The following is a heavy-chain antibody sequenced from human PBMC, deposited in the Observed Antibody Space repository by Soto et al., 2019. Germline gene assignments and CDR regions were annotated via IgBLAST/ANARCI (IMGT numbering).Heavy chain of an antibody. J-gene: IGHJ5*02. CDR1: GGTFSSYA. CDR2: IIPIFGTA. D-gene: IGHD6-13*01. CDR3: ARDEIAAAGTLIDWFDP. V-gene: IGHV1-69*01. Sequence: QVQLVQSGAEVKKPGSSVKVSCKASGGTFSSYAISWVRQAPGQGLEWMGGIIPIFGTANYAQKFQGRVTITADESTSTAYMELSSLRSEDTAVYYCARDEIAAAGTLIDWFDPWGQGTLVTVSS.